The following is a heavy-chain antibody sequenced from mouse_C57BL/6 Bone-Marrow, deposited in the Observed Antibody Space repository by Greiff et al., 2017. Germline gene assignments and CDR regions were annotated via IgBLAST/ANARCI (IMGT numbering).Heavy chain of an antibody. V-gene: IGHV1-76*01. D-gene: IGHD2-4*01. J-gene: IGHJ4*01. CDR1: GYTFTDYY. CDR3: ARGDYDGDYYAMDY. Sequence: VHLVESGAELVRPGASVKLSCKASGYTFTDYYINWVKQRPGQGLEWIARIYPGSGNTYYNEKFKGKATLTAEKSSSTAYMQLSSLTSEDSAVYFCARGDYDGDYYAMDYWGQGTSVTVSS. CDR2: IYPGSGNT.